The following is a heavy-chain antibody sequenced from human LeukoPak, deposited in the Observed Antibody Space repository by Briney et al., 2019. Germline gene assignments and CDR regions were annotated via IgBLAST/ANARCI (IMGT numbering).Heavy chain of an antibody. CDR2: INPNSGGT. V-gene: IGHV1-2*02. CDR3: AREIRDCTNGVCYTNYYYYYMDV. D-gene: IGHD2-8*01. Sequence: ASVKVSCKASGYTFTGYYMHWVRQAPGQGLEWMGWINPNSGGTNYAQKFQGRVTMTRDTSISTAYMELSRLRSDDTAVHYCAREIRDCTNGVCYTNYYYYYMDVWGKGTTVTVSS. J-gene: IGHJ6*03. CDR1: GYTFTGYY.